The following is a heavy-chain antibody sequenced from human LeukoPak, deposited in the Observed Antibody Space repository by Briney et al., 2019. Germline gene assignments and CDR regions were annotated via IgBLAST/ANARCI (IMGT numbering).Heavy chain of an antibody. D-gene: IGHD6-13*01. V-gene: IGHV4-30-2*01. CDR3: ASTIGSIAAAGGAFDI. CDR2: IYHSGST. CDR1: GGSISSGGYY. Sequence: KPSETLSLTCTVSGGSISSGGYYWSWIRQPPGKGLEWIGYIYHSGSTYYNPSLKSRVTISVDRSKNQFSLKLSSVTAADTAVYYCASTIGSIAAAGGAFDIWGQGTMVTVSS. J-gene: IGHJ3*02.